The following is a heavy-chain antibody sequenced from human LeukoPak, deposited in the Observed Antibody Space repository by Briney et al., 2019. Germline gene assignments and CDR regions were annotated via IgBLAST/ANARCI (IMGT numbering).Heavy chain of an antibody. Sequence: PGGSLRLSCVASGFTFSSYWMNWVRQAPGKGLVWVSRIASDGSSTTYADSVKGRFSISRDNAKNTLYLQMNSLRVEDMAVYYCARGRPHGNDYWGQGTLVTVSS. J-gene: IGHJ4*02. CDR2: IASDGSST. V-gene: IGHV3-74*01. CDR3: ARGRPHGNDY. D-gene: IGHD4-23*01. CDR1: GFTFSSYW.